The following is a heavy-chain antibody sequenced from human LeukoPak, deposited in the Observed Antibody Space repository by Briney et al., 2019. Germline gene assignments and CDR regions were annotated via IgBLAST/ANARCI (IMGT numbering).Heavy chain of an antibody. J-gene: IGHJ6*03. CDR1: GGSISSYY. Sequence: SETLSLTCTVSGGSISSYYWSWIRQPPGKGLEWIGYIYYCGSTNYNPSLKSRVTISVDTSKNQFSLKLSSVTAADTAVYYCARAPGGSHYYYYMDVWGKGTTVTISS. CDR2: IYYCGST. V-gene: IGHV4-59*01. CDR3: ARAPGGSHYYYYMDV. D-gene: IGHD1-26*01.